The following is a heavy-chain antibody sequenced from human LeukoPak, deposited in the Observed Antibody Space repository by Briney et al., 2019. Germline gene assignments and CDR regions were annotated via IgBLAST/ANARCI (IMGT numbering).Heavy chain of an antibody. CDR3: TRLSDY. CDR2: IYHSGST. CDR1: GYSISSDYY. Sequence: PSETLSLTCAVSGYSISSDYYWGWIRQPPGKGLEWIGSIYHSGSTYYNPSLKSRVTISVDTSKNQFSLNLNSVTAADTAVYYCTRLSDYWGQGTQVTVSS. J-gene: IGHJ4*02. V-gene: IGHV4-38-2*01.